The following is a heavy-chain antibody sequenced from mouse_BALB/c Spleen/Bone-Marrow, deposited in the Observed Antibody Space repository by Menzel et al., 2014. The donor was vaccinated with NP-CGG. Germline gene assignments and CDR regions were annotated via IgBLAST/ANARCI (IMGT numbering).Heavy chain of an antibody. CDR3: ARSDGAMDY. CDR2: ISTGSSTI. D-gene: IGHD2-3*01. Sequence: EVKLVESGGGLVQPGGSRKLSCAASGFTFSSFGVHWVRQAPEKGLEWVAYISTGSSTIYYADTVKGRFTISRDNPKNTLFLQMTSLRSEDTAMYYCARSDGAMDYWGQGTSVTVSS. CDR1: GFTFSSFG. V-gene: IGHV5-17*02. J-gene: IGHJ4*01.